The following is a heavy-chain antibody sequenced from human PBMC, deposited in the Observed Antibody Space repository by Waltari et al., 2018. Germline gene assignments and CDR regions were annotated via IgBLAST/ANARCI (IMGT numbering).Heavy chain of an antibody. CDR2: IHPGGTT. Sequence: QVQLQESGPGLVKPSGTLSLTCAVSGGSITSTNWGSWVRQPPGKGLEWIGEIHPGGTTNYNPSLKSRVTISVDKSKNQFSLKLSSVTAADTAVYYCARDRIGIVGAIDYWGQGTLVIVSS. J-gene: IGHJ4*02. CDR1: GGSITSTNW. D-gene: IGHD1-26*01. V-gene: IGHV4-4*02. CDR3: ARDRIGIVGAIDY.